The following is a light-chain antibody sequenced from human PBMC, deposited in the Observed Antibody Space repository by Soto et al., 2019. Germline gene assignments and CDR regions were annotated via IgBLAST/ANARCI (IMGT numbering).Light chain of an antibody. CDR1: QSVSTRS. Sequence: EIVLTQSPGTLSLSPGVRATLSCRARQSVSTRSLAWYQQKPGQAPRLLISGASSRAADIPDRFSGSGSGTDFTLTSNRLEPEDCAVYYCQQYDSSPRTFGQGTKGE. CDR2: GAS. CDR3: QQYDSSPRT. V-gene: IGKV3-20*01. J-gene: IGKJ1*01.